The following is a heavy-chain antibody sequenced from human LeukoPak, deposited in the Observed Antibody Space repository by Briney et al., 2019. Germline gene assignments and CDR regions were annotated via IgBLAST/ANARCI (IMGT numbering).Heavy chain of an antibody. CDR2: ISGSGGST. J-gene: IGHJ4*02. CDR3: AKPGSGYYYFDY. CDR1: GFTFSSYA. V-gene: IGHV3-23*01. D-gene: IGHD3-22*01. Sequence: PGGSLRLSCAASGFTFSSYAMSWVRQAPGKGLEWVSAISGSGGSTYYADSVKGRFTISRDNSKNTLYLQMNSLRAEDTAVYYWAKPGSGYYYFDYWGQGTLVTVSS.